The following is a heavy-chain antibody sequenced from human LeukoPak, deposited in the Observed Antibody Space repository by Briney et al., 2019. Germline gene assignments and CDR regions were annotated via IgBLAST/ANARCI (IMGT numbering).Heavy chain of an antibody. Sequence: GGSLRLSCAASGFTFDEYAMYWVRHPPGKGLEWVSGISWDSGSIGYADSVKGRFTISRDNAKNSLHLQMNSLRAEDTALYYCTKARYCSSAPCPFDYWGQGTLVTVSS. V-gene: IGHV3-9*01. CDR2: ISWDSGSI. CDR3: TKARYCSSAPCPFDY. J-gene: IGHJ4*02. CDR1: GFTFDEYA. D-gene: IGHD2-2*01.